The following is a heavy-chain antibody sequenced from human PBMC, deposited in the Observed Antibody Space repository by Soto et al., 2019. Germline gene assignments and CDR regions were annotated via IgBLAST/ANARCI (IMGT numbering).Heavy chain of an antibody. CDR3: AGGGGGFDS. D-gene: IGHD2-15*01. V-gene: IGHV3-7*01. CDR2: IKQDGSEK. Sequence: EVQLVESGGGLVQPGESLGLSCAASGFTFSSYWMTWVRQAPGKGLEWVANIKQDGSEKNYADSVEGRFTISGDNAKNSLYLQMNSLRAEDTAVYSCAGGGGGFDSWGQGTLVTVSS. J-gene: IGHJ4*02. CDR1: GFTFSSYW.